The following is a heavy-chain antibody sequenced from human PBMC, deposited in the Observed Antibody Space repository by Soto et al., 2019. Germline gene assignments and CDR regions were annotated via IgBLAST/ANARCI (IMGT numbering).Heavy chain of an antibody. Sequence: SETLSLTCAVSGYSISGGYYWGWIRQPPGKGLEWIGSIYHSGSTYYNPSLKSRVTISVDTSKNQFSLKLSSVTAADTAVYYCARVEPGIAAAGYYYYGMDVWGQGTTVTVSS. CDR2: IYHSGST. D-gene: IGHD6-13*01. CDR3: ARVEPGIAAAGYYYYGMDV. V-gene: IGHV4-38-2*01. CDR1: GYSISGGYY. J-gene: IGHJ6*02.